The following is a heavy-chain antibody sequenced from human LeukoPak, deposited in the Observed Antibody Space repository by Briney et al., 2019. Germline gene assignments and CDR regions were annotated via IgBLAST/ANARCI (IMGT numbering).Heavy chain of an antibody. CDR2: IIPIFGTA. V-gene: IGHV1-69*01. CDR3: ARAVKSIYCSGGTCYSRY. J-gene: IGHJ4*02. CDR1: GGTFSSYA. Sequence: SVKVSCKASGGTFSSYAISWVRQAPGQGLEWMGGIIPIFGTANYAQKFEGRVTITADESTSTAYMELSSLRSEDTAVYYCARAVKSIYCSGGTCYSRYWGQGPLVTVSS. D-gene: IGHD2-15*01.